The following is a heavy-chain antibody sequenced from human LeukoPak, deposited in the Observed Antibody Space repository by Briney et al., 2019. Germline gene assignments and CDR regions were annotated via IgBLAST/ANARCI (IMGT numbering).Heavy chain of an antibody. J-gene: IGHJ3*02. V-gene: IGHV4-61*02. D-gene: IGHD6-13*01. Sequence: PSQTLSLTCTVSGGSISSGSYYWSWIRQPAGKGLEWIGRIYTSGSTNYNPSLKSRVTISVDTSKNQFSLKLSSVTAADTAVYYCARDISAAGTLGAFDIWGQGTMVTVSS. CDR2: IYTSGST. CDR1: GGSISSGSYY. CDR3: ARDISAAGTLGAFDI.